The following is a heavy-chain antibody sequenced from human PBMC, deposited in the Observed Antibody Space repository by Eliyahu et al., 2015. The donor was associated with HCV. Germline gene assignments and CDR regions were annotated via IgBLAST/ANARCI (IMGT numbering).Heavy chain of an antibody. J-gene: IGHJ4*02. D-gene: IGHD1-26*01. Sequence: EVQLLESGGGLVQPGGSLRLSCAASGFTFSXCAMXWVRQAPEKGLGXVSTISGSGGSTYYADSVKGRFTISRDNFKNTLYLQMNTLRAEDTAVYYCAQTGGWEPDHWGQGTLVTVSS. CDR1: GFTFSXCA. CDR3: AQTGGWEPDH. CDR2: ISGSGGST. V-gene: IGHV3-23*01.